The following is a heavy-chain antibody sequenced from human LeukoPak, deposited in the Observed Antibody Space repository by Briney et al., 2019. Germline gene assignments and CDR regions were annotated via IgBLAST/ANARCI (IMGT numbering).Heavy chain of an antibody. J-gene: IGHJ6*03. CDR1: GFTFSSYA. CDR2: ISGSGRST. Sequence: GGSLRLSCAASGFTFSSYAMSWVRQTPGKGLESVSTISGSGRSTYYADSVKDRFTISRDNSKNTLYLQMNSLRAEDTAVYYCAKREPDYYYFYLDVWGKGTAVTVSS. D-gene: IGHD1-14*01. V-gene: IGHV3-23*01. CDR3: AKREPDYYYFYLDV.